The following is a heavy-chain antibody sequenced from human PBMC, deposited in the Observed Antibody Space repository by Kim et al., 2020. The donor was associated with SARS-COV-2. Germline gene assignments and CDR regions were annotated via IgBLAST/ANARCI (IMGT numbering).Heavy chain of an antibody. D-gene: IGHD6-13*01. V-gene: IGHV3-7*01. CDR1: GLTFSNYW. CDR3: TSWGAGNY. J-gene: IGHJ4*02. CDR2: IKRDGSEK. Sequence: GGSLRLSCAASGLTFSNYWMSWVRQAPGKGLEWVANIKRDGSEKYYVDSVRGRFTISRDNAKNLLFLQMNSLRGEDTAVYYCTSWGAGNYWGPGTLVTVSS.